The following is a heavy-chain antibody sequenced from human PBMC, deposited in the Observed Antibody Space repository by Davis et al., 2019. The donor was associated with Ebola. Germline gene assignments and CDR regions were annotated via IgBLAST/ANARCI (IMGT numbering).Heavy chain of an antibody. CDR3: ARNFYCSGGACFYHGMDV. J-gene: IGHJ6*02. Sequence: PSETLSLTCTVPGGSISSYYWSWIRQPPGKGLEWTGYIFYGGSTNYNPSLKSRLTISVDTSKNEFSLKLSSVTAADTAVYHCARNFYCSGGACFYHGMDVWGQGATVTVSS. CDR2: IFYGGST. CDR1: GGSISSYY. D-gene: IGHD2-15*01. V-gene: IGHV4-59*01.